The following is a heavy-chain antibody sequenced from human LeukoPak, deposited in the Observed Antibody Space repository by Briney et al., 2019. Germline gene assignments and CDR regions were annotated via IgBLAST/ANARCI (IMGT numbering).Heavy chain of an antibody. Sequence: SGGSLRLSCAASGFSFSDYAMHWVRQAPGKGLEWVAIVSLDGANKYYADSVKGRFTVSRGNSENTLYLQMNSLRAEDTAIYYCAKDYYSGSGTPRGYFFDHWGQGSLVAVSS. J-gene: IGHJ4*02. V-gene: IGHV3-33*05. D-gene: IGHD3-10*01. CDR1: GFSFSDYA. CDR2: VSLDGANK. CDR3: AKDYYSGSGTPRGYFFDH.